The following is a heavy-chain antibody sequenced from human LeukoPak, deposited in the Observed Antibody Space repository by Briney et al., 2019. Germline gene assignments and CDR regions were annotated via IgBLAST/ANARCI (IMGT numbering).Heavy chain of an antibody. D-gene: IGHD3-10*02. Sequence: GASVKVSCTASGYTFTGYYMHWVRQAPGQGLEWMGRINPNSGGTNYAQQFQGRVTMTRDSSSSTSYMELSRLRSDDTPCFSCSRVFGGYDWGQGTLVTVSS. CDR2: INPNSGGT. CDR3: SRVFGGYD. J-gene: IGHJ4*02. CDR1: GYTFTGYY. V-gene: IGHV1-2*06.